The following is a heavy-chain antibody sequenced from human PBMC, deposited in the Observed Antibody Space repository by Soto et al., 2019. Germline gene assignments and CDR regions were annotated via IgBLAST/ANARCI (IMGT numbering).Heavy chain of an antibody. CDR1: GFTFRSYS. D-gene: IGHD3-3*01. J-gene: IGHJ2*01. CDR2: ISSSSSTI. Sequence: EVQLVESGGGLVQPGGSLRLSCAASGFTFRSYSMNWVRQAPGKGLEWVSYISSSSSTIYYADSVKGRFTSSRDNAKNSLYLQMNSLRDEDTAVYYCARDNGGVGSWYFDLWGRGTLVTVSS. V-gene: IGHV3-48*02. CDR3: ARDNGGVGSWYFDL.